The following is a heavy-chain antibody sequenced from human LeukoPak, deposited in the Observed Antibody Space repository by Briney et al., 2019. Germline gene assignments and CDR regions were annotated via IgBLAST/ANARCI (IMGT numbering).Heavy chain of an antibody. J-gene: IGHJ4*02. CDR1: GFTVSSNY. CDR3: ARGRGSSS. Sequence: GGSLRLSCAASGFTVSSNYMSWVRQAPGKGLEWVANIKQDGSEKYYVDSVKGRFTISRDNAKNSLYLQMNSLRAEDTAVYYCARGRGSSSWGQGTLVTVSS. CDR2: IKQDGSEK. D-gene: IGHD6-6*01. V-gene: IGHV3-7*01.